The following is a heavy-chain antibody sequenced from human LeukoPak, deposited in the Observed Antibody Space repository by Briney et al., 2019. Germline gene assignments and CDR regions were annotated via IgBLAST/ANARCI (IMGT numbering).Heavy chain of an antibody. Sequence: GASVKASCKASGYTFTSYGISWVRQAPGQGLEWMGWISAYNGNTNYAQKLQGRVTMTTDTSTSTAYMELRSLRSDDTAVYYCARDYELVPATFAFYDILTGNFDYWGQGTLVTVSS. J-gene: IGHJ4*02. V-gene: IGHV1-18*01. CDR2: ISAYNGNT. CDR1: GYTFTSYG. CDR3: ARDYELVPATFAFYDILTGNFDY. D-gene: IGHD3-9*01.